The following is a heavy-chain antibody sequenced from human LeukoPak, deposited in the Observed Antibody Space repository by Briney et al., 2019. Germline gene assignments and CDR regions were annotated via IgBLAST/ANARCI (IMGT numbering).Heavy chain of an antibody. J-gene: IGHJ4*02. V-gene: IGHV3-11*03. CDR2: ISPSGSSA. D-gene: IGHD6-6*01. CDR3: AAAAPGHYYFDY. Sequence: GGSLRLSCAASGFTFSNYWMAWIRQAPGKGLEWMSYISPSGSSANYADSMKGRFTISRDNAKNSLYLEVNSLTAEDTAVYYCAAAAPGHYYFDYWGQGTLVSVSS. CDR1: GFTFSNYW.